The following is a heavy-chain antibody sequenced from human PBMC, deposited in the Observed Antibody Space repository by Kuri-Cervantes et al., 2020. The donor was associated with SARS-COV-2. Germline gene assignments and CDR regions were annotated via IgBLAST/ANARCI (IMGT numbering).Heavy chain of an antibody. V-gene: IGHV1-18*04. J-gene: IGHJ4*02. D-gene: IGHD3-3*01. CDR3: ARDGRFLEWFSPTRPHLDY. Sequence: ASVKVSCKASGYTFTGYYMHWVRQAPGQGLEWMGWISAYNGNTNYAQKLQGRVTMTTDTPTSTAYMELRSLRSDDTAVYYCARDGRFLEWFSPTRPHLDYWGQGTLVTVSS. CDR2: ISAYNGNT. CDR1: GYTFTGYY.